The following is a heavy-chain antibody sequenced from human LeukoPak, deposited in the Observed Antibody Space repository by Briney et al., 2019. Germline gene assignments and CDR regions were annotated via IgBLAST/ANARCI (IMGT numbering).Heavy chain of an antibody. V-gene: IGHV3-30*02. J-gene: IGHJ3*02. D-gene: IGHD4-17*01. Sequence: GGSLRLSCAASGFTFSSYGMHWVRQAPGKGLEWVAFIRYDGSNKYYADSVKGRFTISRDNSKNTLYLQMNSLRAEDTAVYYCAKLDYDDYGGGAFDIWGQGRMVTVSS. CDR3: AKLDYDDYGGGAFDI. CDR2: IRYDGSNK. CDR1: GFTFSSYG.